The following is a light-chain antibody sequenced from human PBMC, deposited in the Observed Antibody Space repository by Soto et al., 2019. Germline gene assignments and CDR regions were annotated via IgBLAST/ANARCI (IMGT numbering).Light chain of an antibody. CDR3: QQNYSCPWT. CDR2: SAS. Sequence: DIQMTQAPSTLSASVEDRVIITCRASQSISTSLNCFQQKPGKAPNLLIYSASSFQSGVPSRFSGTASGPDFTLTISSLQPGDFASYSCQQNYSCPWTCGQGTKVDIK. V-gene: IGKV1-39*01. J-gene: IGKJ1*01. CDR1: QSISTS.